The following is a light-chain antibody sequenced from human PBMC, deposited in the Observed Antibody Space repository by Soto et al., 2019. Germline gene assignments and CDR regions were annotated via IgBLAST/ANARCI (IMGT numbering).Light chain of an antibody. Sequence: QSVLTQPPSVSGAPGQRVTISCAGSSSSIGAGYDVHWYQQLPGAAPKLILFEVFNRPSGVSTRFSGSKSGSTASLTISGLQAEDEADYFCSSYTTNNAHVFGGGTKVTGL. V-gene: IGLV1-40*01. CDR3: SSYTTNNAHV. CDR2: EVF. CDR1: SSSIGAGYD. J-gene: IGLJ2*01.